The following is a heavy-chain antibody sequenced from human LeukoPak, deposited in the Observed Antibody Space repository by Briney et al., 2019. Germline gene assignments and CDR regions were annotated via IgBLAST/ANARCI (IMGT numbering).Heavy chain of an antibody. D-gene: IGHD4-23*01. CDR3: AREWYEYGGDSGDY. V-gene: IGHV3-7*01. J-gene: IGHJ4*02. CDR2: IKEDGREA. Sequence: GESLRLSCAASGLSISGHWMAWVRQAPGKGLEWVAGIKEDGREAQYVDSVKGRFTISRDNAENSLYLQMASLRAEDTATYYCAREWYEYGGDSGDYWGQGTLVTVSS. CDR1: GLSISGHW.